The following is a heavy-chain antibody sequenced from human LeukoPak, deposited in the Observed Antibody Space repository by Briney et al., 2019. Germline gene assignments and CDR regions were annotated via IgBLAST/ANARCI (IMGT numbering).Heavy chain of an antibody. Sequence: SETLSLTCTVSGGCISSYYWSWIRQPPGKGLEWIGDIYYSGSTNYNPSLKSRVTISVDTSKNQFSLKLSSVTAADTAVYYCARVSLWFGEPRHLYYYYGMDVWGQGTTVTVSS. CDR2: IYYSGST. D-gene: IGHD3-10*01. CDR3: ARVSLWFGEPRHLYYYYGMDV. V-gene: IGHV4-59*01. CDR1: GGCISSYY. J-gene: IGHJ6*02.